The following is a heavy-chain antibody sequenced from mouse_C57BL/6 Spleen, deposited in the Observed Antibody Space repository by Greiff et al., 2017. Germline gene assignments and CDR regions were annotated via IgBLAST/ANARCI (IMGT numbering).Heavy chain of an antibody. J-gene: IGHJ4*01. V-gene: IGHV2-5*01. Sequence: VQVVESGPGLVQPSQSLSITCPVSGFSLTSSGVHWVRQSPGKGLECLGVIWRGGSKDYKAAFMSRLSITKDNSKSQVFFKMNSLQADDTAIYYCAKKGYAMDYWGQGTSVTVSS. CDR3: AKKGYAMDY. CDR1: GFSLTSSG. CDR2: IWRGGSK.